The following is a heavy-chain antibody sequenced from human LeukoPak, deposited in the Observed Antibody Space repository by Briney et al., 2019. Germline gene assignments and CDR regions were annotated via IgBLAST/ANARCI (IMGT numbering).Heavy chain of an antibody. CDR2: ISGSGGST. Sequence: GGSLRLSCAASGFTFSSYAISWVRQAPGEGLGWVSAISGSGGSTYYADSVKGRFTSSRDNSKNTLYLQMNSLRAEDTAVYYCAKSVVPAALGYWGQGTLVTVSS. D-gene: IGHD2-2*01. CDR3: AKSVVPAALGY. V-gene: IGHV3-23*01. CDR1: GFTFSSYA. J-gene: IGHJ4*02.